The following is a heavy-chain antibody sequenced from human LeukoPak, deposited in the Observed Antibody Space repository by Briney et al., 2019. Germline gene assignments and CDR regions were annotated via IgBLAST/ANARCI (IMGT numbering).Heavy chain of an antibody. V-gene: IGHV3-30*02. D-gene: IGHD2-15*01. CDR1: GFIFSTYG. J-gene: IGHJ4*02. Sequence: GGSLRLSCAASGFIFSTYGMHWVRQAPGKGLEWVAFIRSDGSDKSYAGSVMGRFTISRDNSKNTLYLQMNSLRAEDTAVYYCAKDHNLGYCSGGSCYYFDYWGQGTLVTVSS. CDR2: IRSDGSDK. CDR3: AKDHNLGYCSGGSCYYFDY.